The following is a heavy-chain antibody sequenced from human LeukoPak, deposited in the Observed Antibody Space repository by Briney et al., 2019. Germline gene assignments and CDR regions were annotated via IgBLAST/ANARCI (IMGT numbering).Heavy chain of an antibody. D-gene: IGHD4-17*01. V-gene: IGHV3-21*01. CDR3: ARAVTTVTRGGLVFDY. J-gene: IGHJ4*02. Sequence: GGSLRLSCAASGFTFSTYSMNWVRQAPGKGLEWVSSISSSSRYIYYADSVKGRFTISRDNAKNSLYLQMNSLRDEDTAVYYCARAVTTVTRGGLVFDYWGQGTLVTVSS. CDR1: GFTFSTYS. CDR2: ISSSSRYI.